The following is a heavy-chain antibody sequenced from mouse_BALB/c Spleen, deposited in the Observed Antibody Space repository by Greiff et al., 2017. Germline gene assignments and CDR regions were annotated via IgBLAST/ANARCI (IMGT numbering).Heavy chain of an antibody. D-gene: IGHD2-1*01. CDR2: ISSGSSTI. J-gene: IGHJ4*01. CDR1: GFTFSSFG. V-gene: IGHV5-17*02. Sequence: EVHLVESGGGLVQPGGSRKLSCAASGFTFSSFGMHWVRQAPEKGLEWVAYISSGSSTIYYADTVKGRFTISRDNPKNTLFLQMTSLRSEDTAMYYCARGDGNYDYYAMDYWGQGTSVTVSS. CDR3: ARGDGNYDYYAMDY.